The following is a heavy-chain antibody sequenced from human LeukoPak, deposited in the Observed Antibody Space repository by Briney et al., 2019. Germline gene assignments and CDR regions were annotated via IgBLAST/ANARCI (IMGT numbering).Heavy chain of an antibody. CDR2: IYSSGTT. Sequence: PSQTLSLTCSVLGGSISRYYWSWVREPPGKEPEWIGYIYSSGTTDSTPALKSRVTISVDTSKNQFSLKLSTVTAADTAVYYCVRHESGWRGAFDIWGQGTMVTVSS. D-gene: IGHD2-15*01. CDR3: VRHESGWRGAFDI. CDR1: GGSISRYY. J-gene: IGHJ3*02. V-gene: IGHV4-59*08.